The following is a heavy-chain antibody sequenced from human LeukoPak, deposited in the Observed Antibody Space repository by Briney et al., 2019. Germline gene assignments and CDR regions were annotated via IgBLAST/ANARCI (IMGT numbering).Heavy chain of an antibody. D-gene: IGHD4-17*01. J-gene: IGHJ4*02. CDR2: IYPRGNT. Sequence: PSGTLSLTCAISGGSISSSNWWTWVRQPPGKGLEWVGEIYPRGNTNYNPSLESRVTISVDESKTQLSLRLESVTAADTAVYYCARGTITTVTDSWGPGTLVTVSS. CDR3: ARGTITTVTDS. V-gene: IGHV4-4*02. CDR1: GGSISSSNW.